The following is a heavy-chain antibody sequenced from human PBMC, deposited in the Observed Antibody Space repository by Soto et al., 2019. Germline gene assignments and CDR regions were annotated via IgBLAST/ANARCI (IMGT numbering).Heavy chain of an antibody. CDR2: ISYDGSNK. D-gene: IGHD1-26*01. Sequence: GGSLRLSCAASGFTFSSYGMHWVRQAPGKGLEWVAVISYDGSNKYYADSVKGRFTISRDNSKNTLYLQMNSLRAEDTAVYYCAKDLVGDPAHWGQGTLVTVSS. CDR1: GFTFSSYG. J-gene: IGHJ4*02. V-gene: IGHV3-30*18. CDR3: AKDLVGDPAH.